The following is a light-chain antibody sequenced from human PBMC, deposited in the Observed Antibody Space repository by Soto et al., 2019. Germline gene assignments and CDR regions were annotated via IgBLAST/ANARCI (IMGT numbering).Light chain of an antibody. J-gene: IGKJ1*01. CDR2: GAS. V-gene: IGKV3-20*01. Sequence: EIVLTQSPGTLSLSPGERATLSFRASQSVSSSYLAWYQQKPGQAPRLLIYGASSRATGIPDRFSGSGSGTDFTLTISRLEPEDFAVYYCQQYGSSPPRTFGQGTNVDIK. CDR1: QSVSSSY. CDR3: QQYGSSPPRT.